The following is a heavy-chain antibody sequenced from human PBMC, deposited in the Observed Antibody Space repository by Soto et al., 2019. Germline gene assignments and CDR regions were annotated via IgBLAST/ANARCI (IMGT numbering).Heavy chain of an antibody. Sequence: SETLSLTCAVYGGSFSGYYWSWIRQPPGKGLEWIGEINHSGSTNYNPSLKSRVTISVDTPKNQFSLKLSSVTAADTAVYYCARGRDGYNTYYYYGMDVWGQGTTVTVSS. CDR2: INHSGST. V-gene: IGHV4-34*01. CDR3: ARGRDGYNTYYYYGMDV. D-gene: IGHD5-12*01. CDR1: GGSFSGYY. J-gene: IGHJ6*02.